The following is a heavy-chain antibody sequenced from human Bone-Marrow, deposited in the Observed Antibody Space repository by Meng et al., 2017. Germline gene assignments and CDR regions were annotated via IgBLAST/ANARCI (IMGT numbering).Heavy chain of an antibody. Sequence: QVQLWRGGPGRLKPSETLSPTCAVYGGSFSGYYWSWIRQPPGKGLEWIGEINHSGSTNYNPSLKSRVTISVDTSKNQFSLKLSSVTAADTAVYYCARVGVVVITPNWFDPWGQGTLVTVSS. J-gene: IGHJ5*02. CDR2: INHSGST. CDR3: ARVGVVVITPNWFDP. CDR1: GGSFSGYY. D-gene: IGHD3-22*01. V-gene: IGHV4-34*01.